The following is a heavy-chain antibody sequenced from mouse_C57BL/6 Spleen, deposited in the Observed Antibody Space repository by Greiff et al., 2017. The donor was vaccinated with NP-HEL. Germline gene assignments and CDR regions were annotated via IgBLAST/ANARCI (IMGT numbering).Heavy chain of an antibody. CDR2: IDPSDSET. CDR1: GYTFTSYW. Sequence: QVQLQQPGAELVKPGASVKLSCKASGYTFTSYWMHWVKQRPGQGLEWIGNIDPSDSETHYNQKFKDKATLTVDKSSSTAYMQLSSLTSEDSAVYYCARSLTGGYFDVWGTGTTVTVSS. CDR3: ARSLTGGYFDV. D-gene: IGHD4-1*01. J-gene: IGHJ1*03. V-gene: IGHV1-52*01.